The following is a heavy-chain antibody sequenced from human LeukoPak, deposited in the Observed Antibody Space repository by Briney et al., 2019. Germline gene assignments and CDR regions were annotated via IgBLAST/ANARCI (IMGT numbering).Heavy chain of an antibody. CDR1: GFTFSSYS. D-gene: IGHD5-18*01. V-gene: IGHV3-21*01. J-gene: IGHJ4*02. CDR3: ATVDPNTAMATDY. CDR2: ISSSSTYI. Sequence: GGSLRLSCAASGFTFSSYSMNWVRQAPGKGLEWVSSISSSSTYIYYADSVKGRFTISRDNAKNSLYLQMNSLRAEDTAVYYCATVDPNTAMATDYWGQGTLVTVSS.